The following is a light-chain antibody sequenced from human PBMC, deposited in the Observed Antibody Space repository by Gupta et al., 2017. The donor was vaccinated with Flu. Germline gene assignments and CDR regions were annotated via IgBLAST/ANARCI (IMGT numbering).Light chain of an antibody. V-gene: IGKV1-5*03. CDR1: QSISNW. J-gene: IGKJ2*01. CDR2: KAS. CDR3: QQDNSYPYT. Sequence: DIQMTQSPSTLSASAGDRVTITCRANQSISNWLAWYQQKPGKAPKLLIHKASALESGVPSRFSGSGSGTDFTLTITGLQTDDFATYYCQQDNSYPYTFGQGTKLEIK.